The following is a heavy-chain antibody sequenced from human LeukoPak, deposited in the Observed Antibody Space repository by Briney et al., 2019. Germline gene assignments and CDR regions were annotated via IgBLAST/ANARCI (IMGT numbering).Heavy chain of an antibody. D-gene: IGHD2-2*01. J-gene: IGHJ4*02. V-gene: IGHV1-46*03. Sequence: ASVKVSCKASVYTFTSYYMHWVRQAPGQGLEWMGIINPSGGSTSYAQKFQGRVTMTRDTSTSTVYMELSCLRSEDTAVYYCARGQEVVPAAIPPGQYFDYWGQGTLVTVSS. CDR3: ARGQEVVPAAIPPGQYFDY. CDR1: VYTFTSYY. CDR2: INPSGGST.